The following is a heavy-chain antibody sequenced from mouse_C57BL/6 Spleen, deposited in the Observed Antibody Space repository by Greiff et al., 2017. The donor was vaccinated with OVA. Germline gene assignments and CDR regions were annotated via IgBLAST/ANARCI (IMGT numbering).Heavy chain of an antibody. J-gene: IGHJ4*01. CDR2: IFPGSGST. CDR3: ARGNDYDGAMDY. V-gene: IGHV1-75*01. D-gene: IGHD2-4*01. Sequence: VQVVESGPELVKPGASVKISCKASGYTFTDYYINWVKQRPGQGLEWIGWIFPGSGSTYYNEKFKGKATLTVDKSSSTAYMLLSSLTSEDAAVDFCARGNDYDGAMDYWGQGTSVTVSS. CDR1: GYTFTDYY.